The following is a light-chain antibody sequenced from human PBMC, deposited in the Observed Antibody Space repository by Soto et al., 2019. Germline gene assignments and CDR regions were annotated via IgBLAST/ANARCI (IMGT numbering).Light chain of an antibody. J-gene: IGKJ4*01. CDR3: QQRKNWPPLT. Sequence: EIVLTQSPATLSVSPGERATLSCRASQSVSSYLAWYQQKPGQAPRLLIYDATNRATGIPSRFSGSGSGTDFTLTISSLEPEDFAVYYCQQRKNWPPLTFGEGTKVEIK. V-gene: IGKV3-11*01. CDR1: QSVSSY. CDR2: DAT.